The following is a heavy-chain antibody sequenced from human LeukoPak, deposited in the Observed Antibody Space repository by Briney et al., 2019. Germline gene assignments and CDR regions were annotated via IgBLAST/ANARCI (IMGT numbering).Heavy chain of an antibody. Sequence: GGSLRLSCAASGFTFSSYSMNWIRQAPGKGLEWVSSINSSSSYIYYADSVKGRFTISRDNAKNSLYLQMNSLRAEDTAVYYCARDPPGGYSYGYLWFDPWGQGTLVTVSS. CDR3: ARDPPGGYSYGYLWFDP. CDR1: GFTFSSYS. CDR2: INSSSSYI. J-gene: IGHJ5*02. D-gene: IGHD5-18*01. V-gene: IGHV3-21*01.